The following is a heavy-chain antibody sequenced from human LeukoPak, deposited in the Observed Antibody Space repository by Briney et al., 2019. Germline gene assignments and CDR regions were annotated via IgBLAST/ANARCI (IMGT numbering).Heavy chain of an antibody. Sequence: SETLSLTRAVYGGSFSGYYWSWIRQPPAKRLEWIGEINHSGSTNYNSSLKSRVTISVDTSKNQFSLKLSSVFAADTAVYYCARGSTHATVVTPVYFYLWGCGTRVIVS. J-gene: IGHJ2*01. CDR3: ARGSTHATVVTPVYFYL. CDR2: INHSGST. CDR1: GGSFSGYY. V-gene: IGHV4-34*01. D-gene: IGHD4-23*01.